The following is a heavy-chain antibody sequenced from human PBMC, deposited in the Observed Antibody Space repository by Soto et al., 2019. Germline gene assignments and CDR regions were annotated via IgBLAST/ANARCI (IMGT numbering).Heavy chain of an antibody. CDR3: XYYRDSSARHVEF. CDR2: IKSEANGGTT. D-gene: IGHD3-22*01. CDR1: GFSFSNAW. J-gene: IGHJ4*02. Sequence: EVQLVESGGGLVKPGGSLRLSCAASGFSFSNAWMKWVRQAPGKGLEWVGRIKSEANGGTTDHAAAVKGRFIISRDDSXXXXXXXXXXXXXXXXXXXXCXYYRDSSARHVEFWGQGTLVTVSS. V-gene: IGHV3-15*07.